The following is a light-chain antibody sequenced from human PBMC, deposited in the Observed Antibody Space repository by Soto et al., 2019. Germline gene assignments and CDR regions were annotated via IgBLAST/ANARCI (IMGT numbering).Light chain of an antibody. CDR2: GAS. CDR3: QQYNNWPHT. CDR1: QSVSSN. J-gene: IGKJ2*01. Sequence: EIVMTQSPATLSVSPGERATLSCRASQSVSSNLAWYQQKPGQAPRLLIYGASTRATGIPARFSGSGSGTEFTLTISRLQSEDFAVYSCQQYNNWPHTFGQGTKLEIK. V-gene: IGKV3-15*01.